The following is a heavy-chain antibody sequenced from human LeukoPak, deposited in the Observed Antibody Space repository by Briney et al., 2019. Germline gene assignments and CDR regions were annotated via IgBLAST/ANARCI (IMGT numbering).Heavy chain of an antibody. Sequence: GGSLRLSCAASGFTFSSYAMHWVRQAPGKGLEWVANIKQDGSEKYYVDSVKGRFTISRDNAKNSLYLQMNSLRIEDTAVYYCALRGYSSSWTALDYWGQGTLVTVSS. J-gene: IGHJ4*02. CDR2: IKQDGSEK. V-gene: IGHV3-7*01. CDR3: ALRGYSSSWTALDY. D-gene: IGHD6-13*01. CDR1: GFTFSSYA.